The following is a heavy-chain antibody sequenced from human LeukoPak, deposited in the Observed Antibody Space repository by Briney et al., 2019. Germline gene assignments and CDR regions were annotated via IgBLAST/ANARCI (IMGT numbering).Heavy chain of an antibody. V-gene: IGHV3-30*09. CDR1: GFTFSSYT. Sequence: PGGSLRLSCAASGFTFSSYTLHWVRQAPGKGLEWLALISYDVNNKYYADSVKGRFAISRDNSKNTLYLQMNSLRPEDTAVYYCARFGPYDYWGQGTMVTVSS. J-gene: IGHJ4*02. CDR2: ISYDVNNK. D-gene: IGHD3-10*01. CDR3: ARFGPYDY.